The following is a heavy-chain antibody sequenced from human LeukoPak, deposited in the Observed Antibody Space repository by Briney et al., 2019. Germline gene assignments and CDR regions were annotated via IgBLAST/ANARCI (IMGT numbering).Heavy chain of an antibody. J-gene: IGHJ4*02. Sequence: ASAKVSCKASGYTFTGYYMHWVRQAPGQGLEWMGWINPNSGGTNYAQKFQGWVTMTRDTSISTAYMELSRLRSDDAAVYYCARYDSSGSSYDYWGQGTLVTVSS. V-gene: IGHV1-2*04. CDR1: GYTFTGYY. CDR3: ARYDSSGSSYDY. D-gene: IGHD3-22*01. CDR2: INPNSGGT.